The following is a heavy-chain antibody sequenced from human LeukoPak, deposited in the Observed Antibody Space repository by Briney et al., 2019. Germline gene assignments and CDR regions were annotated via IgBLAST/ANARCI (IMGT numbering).Heavy chain of an antibody. CDR1: GDSVSSSSYY. J-gene: IGHJ4*02. Sequence: SETLSLTCSVSGDSVSSSSYYWGWIRQPPGKGLECIGTIFYVGDTYYNPSLESRVTISVDTSKNQFSLKLASVTAADTAVYYCVTLNSGWYSEIDYWGQGTLVTVSS. D-gene: IGHD1-26*01. CDR3: VTLNSGWYSEIDY. V-gene: IGHV4-39*01. CDR2: IFYVGDT.